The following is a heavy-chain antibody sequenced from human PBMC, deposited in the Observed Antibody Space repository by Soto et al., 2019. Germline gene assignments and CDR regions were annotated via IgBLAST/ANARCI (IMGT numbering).Heavy chain of an antibody. V-gene: IGHV3-30-3*01. CDR3: ARDGGLAAAGKD. CDR1: GFTFSSYA. Sequence: QVQLVESGGGVVQPGRSLRLSCAASGFTFSSYAMHWVRQAPGKGLEWVAVISYDGNNKYYADSVKGRFTISRDNSKNTLYLQMNSLRAEDTAVYYCARDGGLAAAGKDWGQGTLVTVSS. D-gene: IGHD6-13*01. J-gene: IGHJ4*02. CDR2: ISYDGNNK.